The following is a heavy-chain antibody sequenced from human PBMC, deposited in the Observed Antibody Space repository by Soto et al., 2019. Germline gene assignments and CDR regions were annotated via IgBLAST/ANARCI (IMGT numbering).Heavy chain of an antibody. D-gene: IGHD6-13*01. V-gene: IGHV3-48*01. CDR3: AREQQLAFDN. J-gene: IGHJ4*02. CDR1: GFNFSSYS. CDR2: IDSSSTTI. Sequence: GGSLRLSCAASGFNFSSYSFNWVRQAPGKGLEWLSYIDSSSTTIYYADSVKGRFIISRDNAKNSLYLQMNSLRPEDTAVYYCAREQQLAFDNWGQGTRVTVSS.